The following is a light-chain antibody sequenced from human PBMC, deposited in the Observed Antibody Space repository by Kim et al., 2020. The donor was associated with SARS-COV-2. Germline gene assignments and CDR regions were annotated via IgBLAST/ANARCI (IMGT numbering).Light chain of an antibody. Sequence: SPGERATLACRASQSVSSNLAWYQQKPGQAPRLLIYGASTRATGIPARFSGSGSGTQFTLTISSLQSEDFAVYYCQQYNNWPPWTFGQGTKVEIK. J-gene: IGKJ1*01. V-gene: IGKV3-15*01. CDR2: GAS. CDR3: QQYNNWPPWT. CDR1: QSVSSN.